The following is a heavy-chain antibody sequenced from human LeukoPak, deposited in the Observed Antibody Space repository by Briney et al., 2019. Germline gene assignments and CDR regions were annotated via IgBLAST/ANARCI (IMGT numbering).Heavy chain of an antibody. Sequence: GGSLRLSCAASGFTFSNHYMSWIRQAQGEVLEWVSYITSSDSGGFYADSVKGRFTISRDNAKNSLYLQMNSLRVEDTAVYYCARDGDTTSKVDYLGQGTLVTVSS. CDR3: ARDGDTTSKVDY. D-gene: IGHD4-11*01. CDR2: ITSSDSGG. CDR1: GFTFSNHY. V-gene: IGHV3-11*01. J-gene: IGHJ4*02.